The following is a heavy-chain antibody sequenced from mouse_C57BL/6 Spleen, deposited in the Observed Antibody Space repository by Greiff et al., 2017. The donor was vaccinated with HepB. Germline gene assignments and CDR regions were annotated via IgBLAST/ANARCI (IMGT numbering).Heavy chain of an antibody. CDR1: GYTFTDYY. J-gene: IGHJ4*01. V-gene: IGHV1-76*01. CDR2: IYPGSGNT. Sequence: QVQLKESGAELVRPGASVKLSCKASGYTFTDYYINWVKQRPGQGLEWIARIYPGSGNTYYNEKFKGKATMTAEKSSSTAYMQLSSLTSEDSAVYFCARWGTGTGAMDYWGQGTSVTVSS. CDR3: ARWGTGTGAMDY. D-gene: IGHD4-1*01.